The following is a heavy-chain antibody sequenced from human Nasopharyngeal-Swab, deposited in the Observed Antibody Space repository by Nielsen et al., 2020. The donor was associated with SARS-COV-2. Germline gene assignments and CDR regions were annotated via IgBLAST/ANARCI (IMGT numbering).Heavy chain of an antibody. D-gene: IGHD6-13*01. V-gene: IGHV3-21*01. CDR2: ISSSSSYI. Sequence: GESLKISCAASGFTFSSYSMNWVRQAPGKGLEWVSSISSSSSYIYYADSVKGRFTISRDNAKNSLYLQMNSLRAGDTAVYYCASSLRQQYVHYYMDVWGKGTTVTVSS. CDR3: ASSLRQQYVHYYMDV. CDR1: GFTFSSYS. J-gene: IGHJ6*03.